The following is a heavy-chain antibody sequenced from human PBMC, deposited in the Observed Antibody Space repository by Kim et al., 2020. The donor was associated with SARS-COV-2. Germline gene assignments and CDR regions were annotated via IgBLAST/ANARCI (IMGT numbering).Heavy chain of an antibody. D-gene: IGHD2-2*01. Sequence: GGSLRLSCAASGFTFSSYSMNWVRQAPGKGLEWVSSISSSSSYIYYADSVKGRFTISRDNAKNSLYLQMNSLRAEDTAVYYCARDLSPYCSSTSCYYYYYMDVWGKGTTVTVSS. CDR2: ISSSSSYI. V-gene: IGHV3-21*01. CDR3: ARDLSPYCSSTSCYYYYYMDV. J-gene: IGHJ6*03. CDR1: GFTFSSYS.